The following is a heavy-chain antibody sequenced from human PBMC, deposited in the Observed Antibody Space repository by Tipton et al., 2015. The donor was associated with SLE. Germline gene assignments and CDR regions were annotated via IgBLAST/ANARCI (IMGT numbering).Heavy chain of an antibody. CDR3: ARATDWNLSPDV. CDR2: IYHSGTT. J-gene: IGHJ6*04. V-gene: IGHV4-4*02. Sequence: GLVKPSGTVSLTCAVSGGSINSYNWWTWVRQPPGKGLEWIGEIYHSGTTNYNPSLKSRITISVDTSKDQFSLRLTSVTAADTAVYYCARATDWNLSPDVWGKGTTVTVSS. CDR1: GGSINSYNW. D-gene: IGHD1-7*01.